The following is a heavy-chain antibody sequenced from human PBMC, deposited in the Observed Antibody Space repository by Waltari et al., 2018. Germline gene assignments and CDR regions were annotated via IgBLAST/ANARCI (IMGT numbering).Heavy chain of an antibody. D-gene: IGHD2-8*01. J-gene: IGHJ4*02. V-gene: IGHV4-61*09. CDR3: ARYAPGDYFDY. Sequence: QVQLQESGPGLVKHSQTLSLTCTVSGGSISSGSYYWSWIRQPAGKGLEWIGYIYTSGSTNYNPSLKSRVTISVDTSKNQFSLKLSSVTAADTAVYYCARYAPGDYFDYWGQGTLVTVSS. CDR1: GGSISSGSYY. CDR2: IYTSGST.